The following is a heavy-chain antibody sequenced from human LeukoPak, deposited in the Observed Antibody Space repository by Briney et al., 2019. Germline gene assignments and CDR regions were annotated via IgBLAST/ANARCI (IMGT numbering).Heavy chain of an antibody. J-gene: IGHJ4*02. CDR3: ARDTKDLWFGAYFDY. CDR2: ISGSGGST. Sequence: LAGGSLRLSCAASGFTFSSYAMTWVRQAPGRGLEWVSDISGSGGSTYYADSVRGRFTISRDNSKNTLYLQMNSLRAEDTAVYYCARDTKDLWFGAYFDYWGQGTLVTVSS. V-gene: IGHV3-23*01. D-gene: IGHD3-10*01. CDR1: GFTFSSYA.